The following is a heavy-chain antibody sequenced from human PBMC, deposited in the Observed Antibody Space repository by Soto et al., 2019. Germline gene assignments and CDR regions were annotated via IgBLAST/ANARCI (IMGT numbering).Heavy chain of an antibody. J-gene: IGHJ5*02. D-gene: IGHD5-18*01. CDR1: GFTFRDYY. Sequence: LRLSLAASGFTFRDYYMSGSRQAPGKGLEGVSYISSSGSTIYYADSVKGRFTISRDNAKNSLYLQMNSLRAEDTAVYYCARTVDNAMEPTNWFHPSGPATLVTVFS. CDR2: ISSSGSTI. V-gene: IGHV3-11*01. CDR3: ARTVDNAMEPTNWFHP.